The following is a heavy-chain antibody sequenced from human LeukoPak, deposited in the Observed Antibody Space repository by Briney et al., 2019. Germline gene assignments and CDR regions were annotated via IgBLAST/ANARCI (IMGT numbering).Heavy chain of an antibody. CDR1: GGSISGYS. CDR3: AREETAAGKGRYFDY. CDR2: IYYSGST. J-gene: IGHJ4*02. V-gene: IGHV4-59*04. D-gene: IGHD6-13*01. Sequence: PSETLSLTCTVSGGSISGYSWSWIRQPPGKGLEWIGYIYYSGSTYYNPSLKSRVTISVDTSKNQFSLKLSSVTAADTAVYYCAREETAAGKGRYFDYWGQGTLVTVSS.